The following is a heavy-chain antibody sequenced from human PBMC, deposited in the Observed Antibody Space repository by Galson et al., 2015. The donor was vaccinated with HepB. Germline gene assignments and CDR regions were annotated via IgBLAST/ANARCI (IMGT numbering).Heavy chain of an antibody. CDR2: FDPEDGET. V-gene: IGHV1-24*01. CDR3: ARLYCSSGSCHPGGGFIDY. Sequence: SVKVSCKVSGYTLTESSMLWVRQSPGKGLEWMGGFDPEDGETIFAQKFQGRVTMTDDTSTDTAYMELSSLTSEDTAVYYCARLYCSSGSCHPGGGFIDYWGQGTLVTVSS. J-gene: IGHJ4*02. CDR1: GYTLTESS. D-gene: IGHD2-15*01.